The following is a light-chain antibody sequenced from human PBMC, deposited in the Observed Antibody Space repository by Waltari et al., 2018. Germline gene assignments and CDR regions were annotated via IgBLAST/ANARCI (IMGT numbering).Light chain of an antibody. V-gene: IGKV1-33*01. Sequence: DIQMTQSPPSLSAFVVDRVSMPCQASQDISNYLNWYQQKPGKAPKLLIRDASNLETGVPTRFSGSQSRTDFTLTISSLQPEDVGTYYCQRYDNLPIFAFGPGTKVEIK. CDR1: QDISNY. J-gene: IGKJ3*01. CDR3: QRYDNLPIFA. CDR2: DAS.